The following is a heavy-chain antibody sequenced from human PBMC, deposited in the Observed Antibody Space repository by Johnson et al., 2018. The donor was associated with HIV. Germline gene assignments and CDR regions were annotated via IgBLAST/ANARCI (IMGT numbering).Heavy chain of an antibody. CDR2: IRYDGSNK. D-gene: IGHD6-13*01. Sequence: QMQLVESGGGVVQPGGSLRLSCAASGITFSSYGMHWVRQAPGRGLEWVAFIRYDGSNKYYADSVKGRFTISRDNSKNTLDLQMNSLRAEDTAVYYCARGGEYSSSLYAFDIWGQGTMVTVSS. V-gene: IGHV3-30*02. J-gene: IGHJ3*02. CDR1: GITFSSYG. CDR3: ARGGEYSSSLYAFDI.